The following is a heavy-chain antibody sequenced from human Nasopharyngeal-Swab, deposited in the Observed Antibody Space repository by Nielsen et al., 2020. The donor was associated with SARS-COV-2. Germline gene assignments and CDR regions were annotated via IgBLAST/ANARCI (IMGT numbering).Heavy chain of an antibody. Sequence: GSLRLSCVASGFTFSDYTMSWVRQPPGKGLEWIGEINHRGSTNYNPSLKSRVTISADTSKNQFSLNLSSVTAADTAVYYCARGLVDVNMMLVVIGFSYWLDSWGQGTLVTVSS. CDR2: INHRGST. D-gene: IGHD3-22*01. V-gene: IGHV4-34*01. CDR3: ARGLVDVNMMLVVIGFSYWLDS. CDR1: GFTFSDYT. J-gene: IGHJ5*01.